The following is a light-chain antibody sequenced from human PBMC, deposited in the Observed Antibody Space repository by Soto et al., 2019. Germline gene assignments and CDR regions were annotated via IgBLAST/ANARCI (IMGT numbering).Light chain of an antibody. V-gene: IGLV2-14*01. CDR3: VSYTTSASYV. J-gene: IGLJ1*01. CDR1: SGDIGSYNR. Sequence: QSVLTQPASVSGSPGQSITISCTGTSGDIGSYNRVSWYRQHPGKAPKLMIYDINIRPSGVSNRFSGSKSGNTASLTISGLQAEDEADYYCVSYTTSASYVFGTGTKVTVL. CDR2: DIN.